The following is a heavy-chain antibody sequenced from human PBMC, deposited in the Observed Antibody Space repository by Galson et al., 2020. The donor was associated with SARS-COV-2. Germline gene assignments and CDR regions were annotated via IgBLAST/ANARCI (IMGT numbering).Heavy chain of an antibody. V-gene: IGHV4-59*01. CDR1: GGSISSYY. CDR3: ARSVWGGENYYYYYMDV. D-gene: IGHD2-21*01. Sequence: SETLSLTCTVSGGSISSYYWSWIRQSPGKGLEWIGSIYYSGSTTYNPSLKSRVTISVDTSKSQFSLKLSSVTAADTAVYYCARSVWGGENYYYYYMDVWGSGTTVTVPS. J-gene: IGHJ6*03. CDR2: IYYSGST.